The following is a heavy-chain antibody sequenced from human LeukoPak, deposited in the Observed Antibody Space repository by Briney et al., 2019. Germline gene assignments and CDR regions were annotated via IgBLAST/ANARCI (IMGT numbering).Heavy chain of an antibody. CDR1: GGSFSGYY. V-gene: IGHV4-34*01. Sequence: SETLSLTCAVYGGSFSGYYWSWIRQPPGKGLEWIGEINHSGSTNYNPSLKSRVTISVDPYKNQFSLKLSSVTAADTAVYYCARGVEGRFDYWGQGTLVTVSS. D-gene: IGHD1-26*01. CDR3: ARGVEGRFDY. J-gene: IGHJ4*02. CDR2: INHSGST.